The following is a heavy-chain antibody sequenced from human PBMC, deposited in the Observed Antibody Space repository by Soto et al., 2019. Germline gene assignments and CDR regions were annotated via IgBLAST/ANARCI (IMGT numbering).Heavy chain of an antibody. J-gene: IGHJ6*02. D-gene: IGHD3-22*01. Sequence: SQTLSLTCAICGDSVSSNSAAWNWIRQYPSRGLEWLGRTYYRSKWYNDYAVSVKSRITINPDTSKNQFSLQLNSVTPEDTAVYYCASSPFVEGVRVVLKGMDVWGQGTTVTVSS. V-gene: IGHV6-1*01. CDR1: GDSVSSNSAA. CDR2: TYYRSKWYN. CDR3: ASSPFVEGVRVVLKGMDV.